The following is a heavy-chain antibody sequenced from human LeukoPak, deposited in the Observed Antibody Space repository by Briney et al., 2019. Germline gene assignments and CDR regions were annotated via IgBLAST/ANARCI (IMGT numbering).Heavy chain of an antibody. D-gene: IGHD2-15*01. CDR1: GFTFSSYW. J-gene: IGHJ4*02. V-gene: IGHV3-7*03. CDR2: IKQDGSEK. Sequence: GGSLRLSCAASGFTFSSYWMSWVRQAPGKGLEWVANIKQDGSEKYYVDSVKGRFTISRDNSKNTLYLQMNSLRAEDTAVYYCAKGSVELRDYFDYWGQGTLVTVSS. CDR3: AKGSVELRDYFDY.